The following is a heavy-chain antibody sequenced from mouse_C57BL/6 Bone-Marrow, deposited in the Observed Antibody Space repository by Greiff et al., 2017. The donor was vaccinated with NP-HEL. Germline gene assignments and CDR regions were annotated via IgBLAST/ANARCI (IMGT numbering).Heavy chain of an antibody. CDR2: IYPGSGNT. Sequence: QVQLKQSGAELVRPGASVKLSCKASGYTFTDYYINWVKQRPGQGLEWIARIYPGSGNTYYNEKFKGKATLTAEKSSSTAYMQLSSLTSEDSAVYFCARSSTTVHAMDYWGQGTSVTVSA. CDR3: ARSSTTVHAMDY. J-gene: IGHJ4*01. V-gene: IGHV1-76*01. D-gene: IGHD1-1*01. CDR1: GYTFTDYY.